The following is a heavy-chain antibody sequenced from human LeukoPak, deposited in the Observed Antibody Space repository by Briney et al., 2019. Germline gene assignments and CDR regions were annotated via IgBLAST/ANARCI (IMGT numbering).Heavy chain of an antibody. CDR3: ARSLSAMDYFDY. Sequence: SATLSLTCTVSGGSISSSSYYWGWIRQPPGKGLEWIGTIYYSGSTYYNPSLKSRVTISVDTSKNQFSLKLSSVTAADTAVYYCARSLSAMDYFDYWGQGTLVTVSS. J-gene: IGHJ4*02. CDR1: GGSISSSSYY. CDR2: IYYSGST. V-gene: IGHV4-39*01. D-gene: IGHD5-18*01.